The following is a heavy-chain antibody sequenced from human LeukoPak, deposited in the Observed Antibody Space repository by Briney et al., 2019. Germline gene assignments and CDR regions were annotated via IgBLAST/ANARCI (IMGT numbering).Heavy chain of an antibody. V-gene: IGHV4-39*01. J-gene: IGHJ4*02. CDR2: IYYSGST. CDR1: GGSISSSSYY. D-gene: IGHD3-10*01. CDR3: ARHSSRGYYGSGSYDY. Sequence: SETLSLTCTVSGGSISSSSYYWGWIRQPPGKGLERIGSIYYSGSTYYNPSLKSRVTISVDTSKNQFSLKLSSVTAADTAVYYCARHSSRGYYGSGSYDYWGQGTLVTVSS.